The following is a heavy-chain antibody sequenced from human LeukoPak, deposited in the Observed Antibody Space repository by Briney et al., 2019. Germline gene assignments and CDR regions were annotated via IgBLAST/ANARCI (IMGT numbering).Heavy chain of an antibody. V-gene: IGHV4-59*01. CDR3: ARDGSSGYTPFDY. Sequence: SETLSLTCTVSGGSISSYYWSWIRQPPGKGLEWIGYIYYSGSTNYNPSLKSRVTISVDTSKDQFSLKLSSVTAADTAVYYCARDGSSGYTPFDYWGQGTLVTVSS. D-gene: IGHD3-22*01. J-gene: IGHJ4*02. CDR2: IYYSGST. CDR1: GGSISSYY.